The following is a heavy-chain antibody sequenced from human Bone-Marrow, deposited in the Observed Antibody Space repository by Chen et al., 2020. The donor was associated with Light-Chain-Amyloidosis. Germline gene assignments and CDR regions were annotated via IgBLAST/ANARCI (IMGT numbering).Heavy chain of an antibody. D-gene: IGHD2-2*01. CDR3: TTEASTRVFYVFGFDL. V-gene: IGHV1-24*01. CDR1: GGTLNEFP. Sequence: QVQLVQSGAEVKEPGAAVRVSCKVSGGTLNEFPIHWVRQAPGKGPGWMGGFDPEDGETIHAKRLPGRDTLTDDTSTVTAYLERRSLTSEDTAVYYCTTEASTRVFYVFGFDLWGQGTMVTVS. J-gene: IGHJ3*01. CDR2: FDPEDGET.